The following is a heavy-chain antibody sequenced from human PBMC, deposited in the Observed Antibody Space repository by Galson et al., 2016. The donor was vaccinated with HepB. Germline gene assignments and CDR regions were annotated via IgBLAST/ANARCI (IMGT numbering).Heavy chain of an antibody. Sequence: SLRLSCAASRFTFSDYYMSWIRQAPGKGLEFVSDISSSGDTIYYADSVKGRFTISRDNTKNSLYLQMNSLRAEDTAVYYCAREAIRGSSRDDLDCWGKGTLVTVSS. J-gene: IGHJ4*02. CDR2: ISSSGDTI. V-gene: IGHV3-11*04. CDR1: RFTFSDYY. D-gene: IGHD2-2*01. CDR3: AREAIRGSSRDDLDC.